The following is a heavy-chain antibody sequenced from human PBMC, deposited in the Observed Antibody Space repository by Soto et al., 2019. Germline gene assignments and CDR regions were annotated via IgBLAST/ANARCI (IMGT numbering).Heavy chain of an antibody. V-gene: IGHV6-1*01. D-gene: IGHD1-7*01. J-gene: IGHJ6*03. CDR1: GDSVSSNSAA. CDR2: TYYRSRWYN. Sequence: SXTLSVSCAFSGDSVSSNSAAWNWIRLSTSRGLECLAKTYYRSRWYNDYAVSVRSRITVNPDTSKNQFSLQLTSVTPEDTAVYYCAGTTSHQWYYMDVWGKGTTVTVSS. CDR3: AGTTSHQWYYMDV.